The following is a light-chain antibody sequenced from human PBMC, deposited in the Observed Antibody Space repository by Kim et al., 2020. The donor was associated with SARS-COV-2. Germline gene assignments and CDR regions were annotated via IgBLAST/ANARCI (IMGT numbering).Light chain of an antibody. Sequence: QFALTQPASVSGSPGPSITISCTGTSSDVGGYNYVSWYQQHPGTAPKLMIYDVSNRPSGVSNRFSGSKSGTTASLTISGLQAEDEADYYCSSYTSSSNVVFGGGTKLTVL. V-gene: IGLV2-14*03. CDR1: SSDVGGYNY. J-gene: IGLJ2*01. CDR2: DVS. CDR3: SSYTSSSNVV.